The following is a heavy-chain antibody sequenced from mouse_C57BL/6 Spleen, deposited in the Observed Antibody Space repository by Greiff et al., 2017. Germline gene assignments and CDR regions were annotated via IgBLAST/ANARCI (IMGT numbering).Heavy chain of an antibody. D-gene: IGHD2-3*01. Sequence: QVMLQQSGAELMKPGASVKLSCKATGYTFTGYWLEWVKKRPGHGLAWIGEILPGSGSTNYNEKFKGKATFTVDASSSTSYLQLSSLTTEDSAIYYCAREGYDRVSWFAYGGQGTLVTVSA. J-gene: IGHJ3*01. CDR2: ILPGSGST. CDR3: AREGYDRVSWFAY. V-gene: IGHV1-9*01. CDR1: GYTFTGYW.